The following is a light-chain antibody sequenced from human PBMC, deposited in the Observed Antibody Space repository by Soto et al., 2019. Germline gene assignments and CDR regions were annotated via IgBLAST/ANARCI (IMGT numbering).Light chain of an antibody. CDR3: SSYTRSSIL. J-gene: IGLJ2*01. CDR1: SSDVGGYKY. CDR2: DVS. V-gene: IGLV2-14*01. Sequence: QSALTQPASVSGSPGQSITISCTGTSSDVGGYKYVSWYQQHPGKAPKLMIYDVSNRPSGVSNRFSGSKSGNTASLTISGLQPEDEADYYCSSYTRSSILFGGGTKLTVL.